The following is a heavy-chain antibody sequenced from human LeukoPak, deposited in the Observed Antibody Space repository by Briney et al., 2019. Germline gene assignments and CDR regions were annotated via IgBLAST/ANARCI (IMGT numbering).Heavy chain of an antibody. D-gene: IGHD5-18*01. CDR1: GFTFSSYA. Sequence: GGSLRLSCAASGFTFSSYAMSWVRQAPGKGLEWVSAISGSGGSTYYADSVKGRFTISRDNSKNTLYLQMNGLRAEDTAVYYCAKASGYSYGYWDFQHWGQGTLVTVSS. V-gene: IGHV3-23*01. J-gene: IGHJ1*01. CDR3: AKASGYSYGYWDFQH. CDR2: ISGSGGST.